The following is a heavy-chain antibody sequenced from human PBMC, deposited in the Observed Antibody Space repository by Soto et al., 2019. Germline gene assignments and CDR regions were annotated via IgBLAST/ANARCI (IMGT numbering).Heavy chain of an antibody. D-gene: IGHD1-26*01. CDR3: ARRYGGNFDY. V-gene: IGHV4-59*01. CDR1: GGSISTSY. CDR2: IHYSGST. Sequence: SETLSLTCTVSGGSISTSYWSWIRHPPGKGLEWIAYIHYSGSTGHNPSLKSRVTISVDTSKNQFSLKLSSVTAADTAVYYCARRYGGNFDYWGQGTLVTVSS. J-gene: IGHJ4*02.